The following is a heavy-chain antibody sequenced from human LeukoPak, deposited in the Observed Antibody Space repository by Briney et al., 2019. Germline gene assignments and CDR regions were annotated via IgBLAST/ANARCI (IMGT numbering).Heavy chain of an antibody. CDR1: GGSISSGGYY. J-gene: IGHJ4*02. V-gene: IGHV4-61*08. CDR3: ARHGYSSSWYRQPFDY. D-gene: IGHD6-13*01. CDR2: IYYSGST. Sequence: PSETLSLTCTVSGGSISSGGYYWSWIRQHPGKGLEWIGYIYYSGSTNYNPSLKSRVTISVDTSKNQFSLKLSSVTAADTAVYYCARHGYSSSWYRQPFDYWGQGTLVTVSS.